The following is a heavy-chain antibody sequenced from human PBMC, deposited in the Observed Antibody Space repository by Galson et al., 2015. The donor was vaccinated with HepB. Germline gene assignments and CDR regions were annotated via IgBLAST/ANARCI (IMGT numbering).Heavy chain of an antibody. D-gene: IGHD6-6*01. CDR1: GGSISSGYY. Sequence: TLSLTCTVSGGSISSGYYWGWIRQPPGKGLEWIGSIHRSGSTFYNPSLKSRVTISADTSKNQFSLRVTSVTAADTAVYYCARDGVAPAARNACDIWGQGTMVTVSS. CDR2: IHRSGST. J-gene: IGHJ3*02. CDR3: ARDGVAPAARNACDI. V-gene: IGHV4-38-2*02.